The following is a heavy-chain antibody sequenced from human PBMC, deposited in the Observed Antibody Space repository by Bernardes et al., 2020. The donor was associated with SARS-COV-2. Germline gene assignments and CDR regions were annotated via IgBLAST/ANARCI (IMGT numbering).Heavy chain of an antibody. D-gene: IGHD5-18*01. CDR3: AKAGWGYSYGLYYFDY. CDR1: GFTFSSYG. Sequence: GGSLRLSCAASGFTFSSYGMHWVRQAPGKGLEWVAVISYDGSNKYYADSVKGRFTISRDNSKNTLYLQMNSLRAEDTAVYYCAKAGWGYSYGLYYFDYWGQGTLVTVSS. CDR2: ISYDGSNK. J-gene: IGHJ4*02. V-gene: IGHV3-30*18.